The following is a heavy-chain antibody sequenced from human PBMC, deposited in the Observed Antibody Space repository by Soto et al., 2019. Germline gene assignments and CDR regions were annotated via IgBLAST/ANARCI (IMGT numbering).Heavy chain of an antibody. CDR3: THLTLGY. D-gene: IGHD3-16*01. CDR1: GFTFSTYW. Sequence: EVQLVESGGGLVQPGGSLRLSCAASGFTFSTYWMCWVRQAPGKGLVWVSRINSDGSSTSYADSVKGRFTISRDNVKNTLFLQMNSLRAEDTAMYYCTHLTLGYWGQGTLVTVSS. CDR2: INSDGSST. V-gene: IGHV3-74*01. J-gene: IGHJ4*02.